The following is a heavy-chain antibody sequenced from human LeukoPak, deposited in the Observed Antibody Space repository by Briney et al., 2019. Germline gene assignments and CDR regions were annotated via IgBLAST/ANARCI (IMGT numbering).Heavy chain of an antibody. J-gene: IGHJ6*02. CDR2: ISYDGSNK. Sequence: GGSLRLSCAASGFTFSSYAMHWVRQAPGKGLEWVAVISYDGSNKYYADSVRGRFTISRDNSKNTLYLQMNSLRAEDTAVYYCARGDVVVAAIYGMDVWGQGTTVTVSS. CDR1: GFTFSSYA. CDR3: ARGDVVVAAIYGMDV. V-gene: IGHV3-30-3*01. D-gene: IGHD2-15*01.